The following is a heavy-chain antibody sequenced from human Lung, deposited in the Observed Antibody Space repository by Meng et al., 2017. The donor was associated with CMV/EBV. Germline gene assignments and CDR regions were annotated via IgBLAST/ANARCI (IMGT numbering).Heavy chain of an antibody. CDR3: ARGINGGCGD. D-gene: IGHD4-23*01. J-gene: IGHJ4*02. Sequence: VQLQQSGPGLVEPSQSLSLTCAISGDIVSSNSAAWHWISQSPSRGLEWLGRTYYRSNWYHEYAVSVKSRITISPDTPKNQFSLQLNSMTPEDTAVYYCARGINGGCGDWGQGTLVTVSS. CDR2: TYYRSNWYH. V-gene: IGHV6-1*01. CDR1: GDIVSSNSAA.